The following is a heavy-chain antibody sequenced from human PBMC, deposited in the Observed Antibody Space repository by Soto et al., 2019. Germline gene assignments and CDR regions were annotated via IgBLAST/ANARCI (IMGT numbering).Heavy chain of an antibody. D-gene: IGHD3-16*01. CDR3: AREGGGFDY. V-gene: IGHV3-33*01. CDR2: IWYDGSNK. J-gene: IGHJ4*02. Sequence: QVQLVESGGGVVQPGRSLRLSCAASGFTFSSYAWNWVGRAQGKGLEWVAVIWYDGSNKYYADSVKGRFTISRDNSKNTLYLQMNSLRAEDTAVYYCAREGGGFDYWGQGTLVTVSS. CDR1: GFTFSSYA.